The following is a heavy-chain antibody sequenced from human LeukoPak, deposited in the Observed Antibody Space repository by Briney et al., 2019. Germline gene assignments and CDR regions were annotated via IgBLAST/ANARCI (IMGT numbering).Heavy chain of an antibody. CDR1: GGSISSYY. CDR2: IYYSGST. V-gene: IGHV4-59*01. Sequence: SETPSLTCTVSGGSISSYYWGWIRQPPGKGLEWIGYIYYSGSTNYNPSLKSRDTISVDTSKNQFSLKLSSVTAADTAVYYCARGLMMAVAGRGEFHYWGQGTLVTVSS. J-gene: IGHJ4*02. CDR3: ARGLMMAVAGRGEFHY. D-gene: IGHD6-13*01.